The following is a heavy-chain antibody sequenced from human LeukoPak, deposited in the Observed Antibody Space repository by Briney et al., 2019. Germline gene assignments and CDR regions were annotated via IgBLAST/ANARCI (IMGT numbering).Heavy chain of an antibody. D-gene: IGHD3-16*01. J-gene: IGHJ4*02. CDR3: AKGTTDYDASDPLDF. CDR1: GFTFSSYW. V-gene: IGHV3-7*03. CDR2: IKQDGSEK. Sequence: PGGSLRLSCAASGFTFSSYWVSWVRQAPGKGLEWVANIKQDGSEKYYVDSVKGRFTISRDNAKNSLYLQMTSLRAEDTAVFYCAKGTTDYDASDPLDFWGQGTLVTVSS.